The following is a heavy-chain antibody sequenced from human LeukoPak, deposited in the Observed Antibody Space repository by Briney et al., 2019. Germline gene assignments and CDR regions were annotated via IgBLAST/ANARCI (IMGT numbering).Heavy chain of an antibody. J-gene: IGHJ5*02. CDR1: GYTFTSYD. V-gene: IGHV1-8*03. CDR2: MNPNSGNT. CDR3: ARIQYSSSWYLVPPNWFDP. D-gene: IGHD6-13*01. Sequence: ASVKVSCKASGYTFTSYDINWVRQATGQGLEWMGWMNPNSGNTGYAQKFQGRVTITRNTSISTTYMELSSLRSEDTAVYYCARIQYSSSWYLVPPNWFDPWGQGTLVTVSS.